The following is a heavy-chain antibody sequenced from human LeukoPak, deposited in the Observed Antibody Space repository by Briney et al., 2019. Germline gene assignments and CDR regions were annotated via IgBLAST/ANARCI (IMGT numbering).Heavy chain of an antibody. CDR3: ARTIAQYTNTWLYYYYGLDV. V-gene: IGHV3-23*01. D-gene: IGHD6-13*01. Sequence: GGSLRLSCTASGFSFRSFAMSWVRQAPGQGLEWVSSISGGGEDTYYADSVKGRFTISRDNSETTLYLQMNSLGADDMALYYCARTIAQYTNTWLYYYYGLDVWGQGTTVTVSS. CDR1: GFSFRSFA. CDR2: ISGGGEDT. J-gene: IGHJ6*02.